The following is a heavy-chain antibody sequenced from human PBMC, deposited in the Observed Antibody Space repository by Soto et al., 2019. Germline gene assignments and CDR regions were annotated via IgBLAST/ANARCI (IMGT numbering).Heavy chain of an antibody. Sequence: QVQLQESGPGLVKPSQTLSLTCTVTGDSMTSGDQYWTWIRHLSGEGLEWFGYINHRGSLYYNPSLKSRVSMSVDTSKNQFSLNLSSVTAADTAVYYCARELPQRQGRNMDVWGQGTTVTVSS. J-gene: IGHJ6*02. CDR2: INHRGSL. CDR1: GDSMTSGDQY. CDR3: ARELPQRQGRNMDV. V-gene: IGHV4-31*03. D-gene: IGHD1-1*01.